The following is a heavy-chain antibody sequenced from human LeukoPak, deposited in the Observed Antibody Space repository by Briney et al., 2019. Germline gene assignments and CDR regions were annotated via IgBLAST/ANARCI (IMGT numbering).Heavy chain of an antibody. CDR2: IYSGGTT. D-gene: IGHD3-22*01. V-gene: IGHV3-53*01. CDR1: GFTVSGNY. J-gene: IGHJ4*02. CDR3: ARDLYRIVVVPHYFDY. Sequence: GGSLRLSCAVSGFTVSGNYMSWVRQAPGMGLEWVSLIYSGGTTYYADSVKGRFTISRDNSKNTLYLQMNSLRAEDTAVYYCARDLYRIVVVPHYFDYWGQGTLVTVSS.